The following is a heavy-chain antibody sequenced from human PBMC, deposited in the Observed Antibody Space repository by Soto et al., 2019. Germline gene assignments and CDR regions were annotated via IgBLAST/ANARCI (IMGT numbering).Heavy chain of an antibody. CDR1: GFTFSSYA. CDR3: ARDWTQTTDNWFDP. J-gene: IGHJ5*02. Sequence: GGSLRLSCAASGFTFSSYAMHWVRQAPGKGLEWVAVISYDGSNKYYADSVKGRFTISRDNSKNTLYLQMNSLRAEDTAVYYCARDWTQTTDNWFDPWGQGTLVTVSS. V-gene: IGHV3-30-3*01. CDR2: ISYDGSNK. D-gene: IGHD1-1*01.